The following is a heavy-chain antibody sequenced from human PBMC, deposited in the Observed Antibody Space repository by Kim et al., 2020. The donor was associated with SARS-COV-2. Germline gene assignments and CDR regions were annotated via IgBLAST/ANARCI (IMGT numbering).Heavy chain of an antibody. D-gene: IGHD3-3*01. Sequence: GGSLRLSCAASGFTVSSYSMNWVRQAPGKGLEWVSYISSSSSAIYYADSVKGRFTISRDNAKNSLYLQMNSLRDEETAVYYCARGGPEWGMIFGVVIDPRAFMDACGQGTTVTVSS. V-gene: IGHV3-48*02. CDR2: ISSSSSAI. J-gene: IGHJ6*02. CDR3: ARGGPEWGMIFGVVIDPRAFMDA. CDR1: GFTVSSYS.